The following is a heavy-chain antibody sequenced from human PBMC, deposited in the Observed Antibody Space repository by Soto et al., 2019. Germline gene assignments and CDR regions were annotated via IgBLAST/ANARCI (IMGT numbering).Heavy chain of an antibody. CDR1: GGSISSGDNY. V-gene: IGHV4-30-4*01. D-gene: IGHD2-15*01. CDR2: IHYSGTT. J-gene: IGHJ3*01. Sequence: QVQLQESGPGLVKPSQTLSLTCTVSGGSISSGDNYWSWIRQPPGKGLEWIGYIHYSGTTYYNPSLKNRVTISVDTPKNQFSLKLSSVSAADAAVYYCAREADYGGTAFDLWGQGTMVTVSS. CDR3: AREADYGGTAFDL.